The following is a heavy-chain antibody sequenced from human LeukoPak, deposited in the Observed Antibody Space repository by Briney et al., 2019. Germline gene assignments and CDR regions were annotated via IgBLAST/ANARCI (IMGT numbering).Heavy chain of an antibody. J-gene: IGHJ6*02. CDR2: ISGSGGST. CDR1: GFTFSSYA. CDR3: ASPRPGRNSSSVMDV. V-gene: IGHV3-23*01. D-gene: IGHD6-13*01. Sequence: TGGSLRLSCAASGFTFSSYAMSWVRQAPGKGLEWVSSISGSGGSTYYADSVKGRFTIFRDNSKNTLYLQMNSLRAEDTAVYYCASPRPGRNSSSVMDVWGQGTTVTVSS.